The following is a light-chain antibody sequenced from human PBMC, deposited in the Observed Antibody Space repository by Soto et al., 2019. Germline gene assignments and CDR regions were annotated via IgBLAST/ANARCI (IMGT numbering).Light chain of an antibody. CDR3: QQYGSSPPGLT. CDR2: GAY. Sequence: EIVLTQSPGTLSLSPGERATLSCRASQSVSSSYLAWYQQKPGQAPRLLIYGAYSRATGIPDRFSGSGSGTDFTLTISRLEPEDCAVYYCQQYGSSPPGLTFGGGTKVEIK. CDR1: QSVSSSY. J-gene: IGKJ4*01. V-gene: IGKV3-20*01.